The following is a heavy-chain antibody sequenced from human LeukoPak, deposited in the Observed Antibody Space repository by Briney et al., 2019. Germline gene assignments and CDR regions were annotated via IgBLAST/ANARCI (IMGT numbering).Heavy chain of an antibody. D-gene: IGHD3-22*01. CDR2: IKQDGSEK. CDR3: ARVSSITMIVVVISPNYFDY. Sequence: GGSLRLSCAASGFTFSSYWMSWVRQAPGKGLEWVANIKQDGSEKYYVDSVKGRFTISRDNAKNSLYLQMNSLRAEDTAVYYCARVSSITMIVVVISPNYFDYWGQGTLVTVSS. CDR1: GFTFSSYW. J-gene: IGHJ4*02. V-gene: IGHV3-7*01.